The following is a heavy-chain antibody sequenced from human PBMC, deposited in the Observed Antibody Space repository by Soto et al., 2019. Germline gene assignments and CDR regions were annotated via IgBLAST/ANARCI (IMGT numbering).Heavy chain of an antibody. V-gene: IGHV4-59*12. CDR2: IDYSGST. D-gene: IGHD2-8*01. CDR3: ARDGCGTNCVFYTVCDF. CDR1: GASLSTYF. Sequence: NLSHPCTVQGASLSTYFSNWPRQAPGKGLEWSSYIDYSGSTNYNPSRRSRVTISVDTSKDRFCLKLSSVAAADTAVYYCARDGCGTNCVFYTVCDFWGQG. J-gene: IGHJ4*02.